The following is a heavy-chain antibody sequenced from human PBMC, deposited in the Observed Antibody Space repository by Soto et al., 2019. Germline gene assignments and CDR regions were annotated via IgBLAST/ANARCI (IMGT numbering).Heavy chain of an antibody. D-gene: IGHD3-3*01. V-gene: IGHV3-30*18. J-gene: IGHJ5*02. CDR1: GFTFSSYG. Sequence: GGSLRLSCAASGFTFSSYGMHWVRQAPGKGLEWVAVISYDGSNKYYADSVKGRFTISRDNSKNTLYLQMNSLRAEDTAVYYCAKSLYDFWSGYYLEDWFDPWGQGTLVTVSS. CDR2: ISYDGSNK. CDR3: AKSLYDFWSGYYLEDWFDP.